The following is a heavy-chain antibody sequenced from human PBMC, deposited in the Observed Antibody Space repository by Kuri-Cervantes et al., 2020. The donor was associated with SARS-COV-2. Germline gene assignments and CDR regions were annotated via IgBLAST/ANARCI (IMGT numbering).Heavy chain of an antibody. CDR2: ISHSGANT. V-gene: IGHV3-23*01. CDR3: AKDVLRWRPHALHI. J-gene: IGHJ3*02. CDR1: GFTFDDYA. Sequence: GESLKISCAASGFTFDDYAMNWVRQAPGKGLEWVSGISHSGANTYYADSVKGRFTISRDSSTNSLYLQITSLRAEDTAIYYCAKDVLRWRPHALHIWGQGTMVTVSS. D-gene: IGHD4-23*01.